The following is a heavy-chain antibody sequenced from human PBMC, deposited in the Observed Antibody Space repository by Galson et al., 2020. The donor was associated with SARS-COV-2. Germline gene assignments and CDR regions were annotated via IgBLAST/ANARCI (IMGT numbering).Heavy chain of an antibody. J-gene: IGHJ4*02. CDR2: IYPGDSDS. D-gene: IGHD3-10*01. CDR1: GYSFTSYW. CDR3: ARRERGGYNHVFDY. V-gene: IGHV5-51*01. Sequence: GESLKIPCKGSGYSFTSYWIGRVRQMPGKGLEWMGIIYPGDSDSRYSPSFQGQVAISADKSISTAYLQWSSLKASDTAMYYCARRERGGYNHVFDYWGQGTLVTVSS.